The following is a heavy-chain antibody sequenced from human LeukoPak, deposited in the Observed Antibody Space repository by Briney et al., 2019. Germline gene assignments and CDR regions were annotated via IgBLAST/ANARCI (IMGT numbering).Heavy chain of an antibody. Sequence: GGSLRLSCAASGFPLSSYWMSWVRQAPGKGLERVDNKKQDGSEKYYEDSVKSRFTISRDNAKISLYLQMNSLRAEDTAVYYCTRGTIQLTDYWGQRTLLTVSS. CDR2: KKQDGSEK. V-gene: IGHV3-7*01. D-gene: IGHD1-1*01. J-gene: IGHJ4*02. CDR1: GFPLSSYW. CDR3: TRGTIQLTDY.